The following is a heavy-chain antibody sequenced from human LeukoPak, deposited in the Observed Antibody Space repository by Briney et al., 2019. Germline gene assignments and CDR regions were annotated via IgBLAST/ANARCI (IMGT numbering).Heavy chain of an antibody. CDR2: IYYSGST. CDR3: ARDNSTSDY. D-gene: IGHD2/OR15-2a*01. J-gene: IGHJ4*02. CDR1: GTSISSHY. V-gene: IGHV4-59*11. Sequence: SETLSLTCTVSGTSISSHYWSWIRQPPGKGLEWIGYIYYSGSTNYNPSLKGRVTISVDTSKNQFSLRLTSVTAADTAVYYCARDNSTSDYWGQGTLVTVSS.